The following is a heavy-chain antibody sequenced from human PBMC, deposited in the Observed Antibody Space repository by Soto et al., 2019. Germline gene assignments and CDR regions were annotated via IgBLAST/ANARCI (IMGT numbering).Heavy chain of an antibody. CDR2: IRSKAYGGTT. CDR1: GFTFGDYA. V-gene: IGHV3-49*04. CDR3: TRGPLIAVALYYYYGMDV. J-gene: IGHJ6*02. Sequence: PGGSLRLSCTAPGFTFGDYAMSWVRQAPGKGLEWVGFIRSKAYGGTTEYAASVKGRFTISRDDSKGIAYLQMNSLKTEDTAVYYCTRGPLIAVALYYYYGMDVWGQGTTVTVSS. D-gene: IGHD6-19*01.